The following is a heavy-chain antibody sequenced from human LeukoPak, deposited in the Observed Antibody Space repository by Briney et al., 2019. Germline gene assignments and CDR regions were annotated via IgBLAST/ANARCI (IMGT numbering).Heavy chain of an antibody. D-gene: IGHD1-26*01. CDR1: GVSISSSNSY. J-gene: IGHJ3*02. Sequence: SETLSLTCTVSGVSISSSNSYWGWIRQPPGNGLEWIGSIYYSGNTYYNASLKSQVSISIDTSKNQFSLRLTSVTAADTAVYYCAKNKRRELLYAFDIWGQGTMVTVSS. CDR2: IYYSGNT. V-gene: IGHV4-39*01. CDR3: AKNKRRELLYAFDI.